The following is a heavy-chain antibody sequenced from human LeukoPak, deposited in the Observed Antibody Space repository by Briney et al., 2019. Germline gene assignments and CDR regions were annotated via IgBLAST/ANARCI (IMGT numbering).Heavy chain of an antibody. D-gene: IGHD6-6*01. V-gene: IGHV4-34*01. CDR1: GGSFSGYY. CDR3: ARCRIAARPVWFDY. CDR2: INHSGST. Sequence: NPSETLSLTCAVYGGSFSGYYWSWIRQPPGKGLEWIGEINHSGSTNYNPSLKSRVTISVDTSKNQFSLKLSSVTAADTAVYYCARCRIAARPVWFDYWGQGTLVTVSS. J-gene: IGHJ4*02.